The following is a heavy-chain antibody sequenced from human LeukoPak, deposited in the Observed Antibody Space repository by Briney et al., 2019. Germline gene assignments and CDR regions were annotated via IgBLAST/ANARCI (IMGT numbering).Heavy chain of an antibody. CDR1: GGSISSSSYY. CDR2: IYYSGST. Sequence: PSETLSLTCTVSGGSISSSSYYWGWIRQPPGKGLEWIGSIYYSGSTYYNPPLKSRVTISVDTSKNQFSLKLSSVTAADTAVYYCARRQSMVRGGPTFDYWGQGTLVTVSS. V-gene: IGHV4-39*01. J-gene: IGHJ4*02. CDR3: ARRQSMVRGGPTFDY. D-gene: IGHD3-10*01.